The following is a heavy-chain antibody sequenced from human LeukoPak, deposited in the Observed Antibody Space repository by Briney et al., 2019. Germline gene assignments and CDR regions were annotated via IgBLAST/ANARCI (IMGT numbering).Heavy chain of an antibody. D-gene: IGHD1-26*01. CDR2: IKEDGSEK. CDR3: ARARKWELLV. V-gene: IGHV3-7*01. CDR1: GFTFSNYW. Sequence: GGSLRLSCAASGFTFSNYWMNWVRQAPGKGLQWVANIKEDGSEKYYVDSVKGRFTISRDNAKNSLYLQMNSLRAEDTAVYYCARARKWELLVWGQGTLVTVSS. J-gene: IGHJ4*02.